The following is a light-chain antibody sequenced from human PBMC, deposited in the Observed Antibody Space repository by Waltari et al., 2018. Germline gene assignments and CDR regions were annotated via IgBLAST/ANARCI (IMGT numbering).Light chain of an antibody. CDR1: QSVSLY. Sequence: IVLTQSRVTLSLSPAELHTLSCSASQSVSLYLAWYQQKPAQAPRLLIYHTSTRSTGIPDRFSGSGSGADFSLTISGLEPEDFAVYYCQHYKNLPVSFGQGTRVEIK. CDR3: QHYKNLPVS. V-gene: IGKV3-20*01. J-gene: IGKJ1*01. CDR2: HTS.